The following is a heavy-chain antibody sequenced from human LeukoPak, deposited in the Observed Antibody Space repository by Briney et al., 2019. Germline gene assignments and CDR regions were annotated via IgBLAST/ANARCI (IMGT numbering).Heavy chain of an antibody. D-gene: IGHD5-12*01. CDR3: ARVRNSGFRYVDS. CDR1: GYTFTNYA. V-gene: IGHV1-18*01. Sequence: ASVKVSCKASGYTFTNYAISWVRQAPGQGLEWVGWISAYNGNTNYAQKLQGRVTMTTDTFTSTAYMDLRSLRSDDTAVYYCARVRNSGFRYVDSWGQGTLVTVSS. J-gene: IGHJ4*02. CDR2: ISAYNGNT.